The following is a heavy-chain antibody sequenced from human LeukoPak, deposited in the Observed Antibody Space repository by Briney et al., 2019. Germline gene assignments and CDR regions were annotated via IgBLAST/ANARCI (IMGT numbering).Heavy chain of an antibody. CDR3: ARRQPRQNYFDY. CDR2: IYHSGST. V-gene: IGHV4-38-2*01. J-gene: IGHJ4*02. Sequence: SETLSLTCAVSGYSISSGYYWGWIRQPPGKGLERIGSIYHSGSTYYNPFLKSRVTISVDTSKNQFSLKLSSVTAADTAVYYCARRQPRQNYFDYWGQGTLVTVSS. CDR1: GYSISSGYY. D-gene: IGHD2-2*01.